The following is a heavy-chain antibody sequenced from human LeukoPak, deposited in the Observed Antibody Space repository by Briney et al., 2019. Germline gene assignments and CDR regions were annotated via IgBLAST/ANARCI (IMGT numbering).Heavy chain of an antibody. CDR2: ITPIFRTP. CDR1: GGTFSSTT. J-gene: IGHJ6*02. CDR3: ATVDTDYYYYGMDV. Sequence: SVTVSCTASGGTFSSTTINWVRQAPGQGLEWMGGITPIFRTPNYAQKFQGRVTITTVESMSTAYMELSSLRSEDTAVYYCATVDTDYYYYGMDVWGQGTTVTVS. V-gene: IGHV1-69*05.